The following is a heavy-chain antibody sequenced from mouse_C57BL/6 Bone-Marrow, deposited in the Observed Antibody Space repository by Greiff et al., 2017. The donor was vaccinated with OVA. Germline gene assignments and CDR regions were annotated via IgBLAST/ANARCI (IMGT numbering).Heavy chain of an antibody. Sequence: QVTLKVCGPGILQPSQTLSLTCSFSGFSLSTFGMGVGWIRPPSGMGLEWLVHIWWGDAKYYNQALKRRLTISKDTSKTQVFLKIAHVDTAETATYYCARITGGCGDYWGQGTTLTGTS. CDR1: GFSLSTFGMG. V-gene: IGHV8-8*01. CDR2: IWWGDAK. CDR3: ARITGGCGDY. J-gene: IGHJ2*01. D-gene: IGHD3-1*01.